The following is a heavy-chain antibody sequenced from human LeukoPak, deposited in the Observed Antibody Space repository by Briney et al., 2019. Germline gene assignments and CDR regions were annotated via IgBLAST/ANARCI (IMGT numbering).Heavy chain of an antibody. CDR2: IYYSGST. CDR1: GGSISSSSYY. CDR3: ARQTYYYDSSGYYFSEYYFDY. J-gene: IGHJ4*02. V-gene: IGHV4-39*01. D-gene: IGHD3-22*01. Sequence: SETLSLTCTVSGGSISSSSYYWGWIRQPPGKGLEWFGRIYYSGSTYYNPSLKSRVTISVDTSKNQFSLKLSSVTAADTAVYYCARQTYYYDSSGYYFSEYYFDYWGQGTLVTVSS.